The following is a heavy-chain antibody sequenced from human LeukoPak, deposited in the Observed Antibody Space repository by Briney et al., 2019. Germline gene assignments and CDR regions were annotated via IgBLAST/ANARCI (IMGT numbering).Heavy chain of an antibody. J-gene: IGHJ4*02. CDR3: ARQIPPDYGDFTFDY. CDR2: IYHSGST. Sequence: SETLSLTCAVSGGSISSSNWWSWVRQPPGKGLEWIGEIYHSGSTNYNPSLKSRVTISVDKSKNQFSLKLNSVTAADTAVYYCARQIPPDYGDFTFDYWGQGTLVTVSS. CDR1: GGSISSSNW. V-gene: IGHV4-4*02. D-gene: IGHD4-17*01.